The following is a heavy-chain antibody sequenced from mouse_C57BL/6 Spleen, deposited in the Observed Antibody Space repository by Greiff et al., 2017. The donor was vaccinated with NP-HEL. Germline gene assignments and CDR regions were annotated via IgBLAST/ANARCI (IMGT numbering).Heavy chain of an antibody. V-gene: IGHV14-4*01. CDR2: IDPENGDT. CDR3: TTGGYYNAMDY. D-gene: IGHD2-2*01. CDR1: GFNIKDDY. Sequence: VQLKESGAELVRPGASVKLSCTASGFNIKDDYMHWVKQRPEQGLEWIGWIDPENGDTEYASKFQGKATITADTSSNTAYLQLSSLTSEDTAVYYCTTGGYYNAMDYWGQGTSVTVSS. J-gene: IGHJ4*01.